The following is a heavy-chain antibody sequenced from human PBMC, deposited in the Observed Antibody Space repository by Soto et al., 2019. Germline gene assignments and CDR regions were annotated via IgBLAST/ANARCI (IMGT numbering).Heavy chain of an antibody. CDR2: IYYSGAT. CDR3: ARRGSGSLGWFDP. J-gene: IGHJ5*02. CDR1: GGSINSVDYY. V-gene: IGHV4-30-4*01. D-gene: IGHD3-10*01. Sequence: TLSLTCTVSGGSINSVDYYWSWIRQPPGKGLEWIGFIYYSGATYYNPSLKSRVSISVDTSKNQFSLKLSSVTAADTAVYYGARRGSGSLGWFDPWGQGTLDTVSS.